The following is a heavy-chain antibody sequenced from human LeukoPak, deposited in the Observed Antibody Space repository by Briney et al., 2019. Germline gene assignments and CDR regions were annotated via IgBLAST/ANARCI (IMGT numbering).Heavy chain of an antibody. CDR1: GFTFDDYG. J-gene: IGHJ3*02. V-gene: IGHV3-20*04. CDR2: INWNGGST. CDR3: ARDEGGPYYDFWSGYYQGVAFDI. Sequence: PGGSLRLSCAASGFTFDDYGMSWVRQAPGKGLEWVSGINWNGGSTGYADSVKGRFTISRDNAKNSLYLQMNSLRAEDTALYYCARDEGGPYYDFWSGYYQGVAFDIWGQGTMVTVSS. D-gene: IGHD3-3*01.